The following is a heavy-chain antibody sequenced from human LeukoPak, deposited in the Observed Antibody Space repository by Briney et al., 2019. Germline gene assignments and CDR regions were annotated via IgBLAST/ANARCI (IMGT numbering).Heavy chain of an antibody. V-gene: IGHV4-39*01. Sequence: PSETLSLTCTVSGDAITGSSYYWGWIPQSPGRGLKWIGSMYYSGNTYSNPSLESRVTMSADTSKNQFSLKLNSVSVADTAVYYCARQYFDRTGYYYFDYWGQGTLVIVSS. CDR3: ARQYFDRTGYYYFDY. J-gene: IGHJ4*02. CDR2: MYYSGNT. CDR1: GDAITGSSYY. D-gene: IGHD3-22*01.